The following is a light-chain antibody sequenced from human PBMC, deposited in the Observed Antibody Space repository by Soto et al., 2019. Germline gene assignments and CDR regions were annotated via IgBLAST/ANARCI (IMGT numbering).Light chain of an antibody. J-gene: IGKJ5*01. CDR1: QGISSA. CDR2: DAS. V-gene: IGKV1-13*02. CDR3: HQFNSYLLT. Sequence: AIQLTQSPSSLSASVGDRVTITCRANQGISSALAWYQQKPGKAPKLLIYDASSLECGVPSRFSGSGSRTDFTLTISTLQPEDFATYYCHQFNSYLLTFGQGTRLEIK.